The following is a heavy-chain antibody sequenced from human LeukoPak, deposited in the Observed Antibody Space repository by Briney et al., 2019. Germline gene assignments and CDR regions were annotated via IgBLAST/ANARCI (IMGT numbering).Heavy chain of an antibody. V-gene: IGHV2-5*01. CDR2: IYWNDDN. CDR3: AHYGDYRFLYYFDY. CDR1: GFSLSTTGVG. J-gene: IGHJ4*02. Sequence: SGPTMVNPTQTLTLTCTFSGFSLSTTGVGVGWIRQPPGPALEWLALIYWNDDNRYSPSLKSRLTITKDTSKNQVVLKMTNMDPVDTATYYCAHYGDYRFLYYFDYLGQGTLVTVSS. D-gene: IGHD4-17*01.